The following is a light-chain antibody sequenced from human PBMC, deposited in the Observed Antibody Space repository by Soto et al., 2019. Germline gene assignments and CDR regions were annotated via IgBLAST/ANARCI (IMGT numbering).Light chain of an antibody. Sequence: EVVLTQSPATLSLSPGERATLSCRASQNVSTFLDWYQQKPGQAPRLLIYGASNRATCIPAKFKGSGVGTDFTLTISNLGPEDFAVYYCPQRSNWITFGQGTRLEIK. CDR2: GAS. J-gene: IGKJ5*01. V-gene: IGKV3-11*01. CDR3: PQRSNWIT. CDR1: QNVSTF.